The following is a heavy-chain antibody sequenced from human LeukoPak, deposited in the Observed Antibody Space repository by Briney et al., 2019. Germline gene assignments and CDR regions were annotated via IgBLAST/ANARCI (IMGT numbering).Heavy chain of an antibody. D-gene: IGHD6-13*01. J-gene: IGHJ4*02. CDR2: IKSKTDGGTT. CDR1: GFTFSNAW. CDR3: TTDLGIAAASPLDY. V-gene: IGHV3-15*01. Sequence: LGGSLRLSCAASGFTFSNAWMSWVRQAPGKGLEWVGRIKSKTDGGTTDHAAPVKGRFTISRDDSKNTLFLQMNSLKTEDTAVYYCTTDLGIAAASPLDYWGQGTLVTVSS.